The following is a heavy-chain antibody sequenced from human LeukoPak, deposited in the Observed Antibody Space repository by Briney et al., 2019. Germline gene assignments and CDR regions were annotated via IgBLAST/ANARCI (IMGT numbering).Heavy chain of an antibody. CDR1: GGFINTSSYY. CDR2: IYYTGTT. J-gene: IGHJ5*02. V-gene: IGHV4-39*07. CDR3: ARVGLKGLFDP. Sequence: SETLSLTCTVSGGFINTSSYYWGWIRQPPGKGLAWIGSIYYTGTTYYNPSLRSRVTISVDTSKNCISLNMRSVTAADTAVCYCARVGLKGLFDPWGQGSLVTVSS. D-gene: IGHD2-15*01.